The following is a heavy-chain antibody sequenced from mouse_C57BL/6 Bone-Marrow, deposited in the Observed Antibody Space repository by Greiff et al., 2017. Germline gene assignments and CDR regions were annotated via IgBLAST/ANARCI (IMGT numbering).Heavy chain of an antibody. D-gene: IGHD1-1*01. CDR1: GFTFSDFY. CDR2: SRNKANDYTT. V-gene: IGHV7-1*01. Sequence: EVKLVESGGGLVQSGRSLRLSCATSGFTFSDFYMEWVRQAPGKGLEWIAASRNKANDYTTEYSASVKGRFIVSRATSQSILHLRMKALRDEDTVIYYCARDDTVGSPFAYWGQGTLVTVSA. J-gene: IGHJ3*01. CDR3: ARDDTVGSPFAY.